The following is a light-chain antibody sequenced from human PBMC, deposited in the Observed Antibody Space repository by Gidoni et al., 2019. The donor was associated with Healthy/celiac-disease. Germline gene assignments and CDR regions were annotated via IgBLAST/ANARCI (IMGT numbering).Light chain of an antibody. V-gene: IGKV1-9*01. CDR1: QRISSY. J-gene: IGKJ4*01. Sequence: QLTQSPSSLSSSVGDSITITCRASQRISSYLAWYQQKPGKAPKLLIYAASTLQSGVPSRFSGSGSGTDFTLTNSSLQPEDFATYYCQQLNSYPLTVGGGTKVEIK. CDR2: AAS. CDR3: QQLNSYPLT.